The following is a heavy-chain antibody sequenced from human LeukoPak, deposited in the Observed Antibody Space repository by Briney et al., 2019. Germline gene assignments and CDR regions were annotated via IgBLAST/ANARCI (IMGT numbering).Heavy chain of an antibody. Sequence: SVKVSCKASRGTFSNFGITWVRQAPGQGLEWMGRIISIFGTPNYAQKFQGRVTVTTDESTSTAYMDLYSLRSEDTAVYYCAREGFCVGDTCHGRDKVLDYWGQGTLVTVSS. CDR3: AREGFCVGDTCHGRDKVLDY. D-gene: IGHD2-15*01. V-gene: IGHV1-69*05. J-gene: IGHJ4*02. CDR2: IISIFGTP. CDR1: RGTFSNFG.